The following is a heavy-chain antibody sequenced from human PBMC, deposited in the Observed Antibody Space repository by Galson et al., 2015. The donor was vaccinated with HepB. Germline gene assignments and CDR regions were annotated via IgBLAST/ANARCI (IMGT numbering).Heavy chain of an antibody. J-gene: IGHJ6*02. V-gene: IGHV3-11*01. CDR3: ARVQGDKRVTDFYGMDV. Sequence: LECVSYISNSGRTKYYADSVKGRFTISRDNAQNSLYLQLNSLGAEDTAVYYCARVQGDKRVTDFYGMDVWGQGTTVTVSS. D-gene: IGHD2-21*02. CDR2: ISNSGRTK.